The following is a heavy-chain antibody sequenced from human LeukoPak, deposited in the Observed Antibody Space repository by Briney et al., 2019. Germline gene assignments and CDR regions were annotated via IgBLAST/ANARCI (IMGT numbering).Heavy chain of an antibody. D-gene: IGHD1-26*01. J-gene: IGHJ4*02. CDR2: IYYSGST. V-gene: IGHV4-59*08. CDR3: ARVHGSGSHVFDY. CDR1: SGSISGYY. Sequence: SETLSLTCTVSSGSISGYYWSWIRQPPGKGLEWIGYIYYSGSTYYNPSLKSRVTISVDTSKDQFSLKLSSVTAADTAVYYCARVHGSGSHVFDYWGQGTLVTVSS.